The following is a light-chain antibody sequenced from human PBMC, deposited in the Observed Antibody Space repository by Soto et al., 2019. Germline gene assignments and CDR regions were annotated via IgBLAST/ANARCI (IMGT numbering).Light chain of an antibody. Sequence: QSALTQPASVSGSPGQSITISCTGTSSDVGGYKYVSWFQQYPGKVPKLIIYEVNDRPSGVSNRFSASKSGNTASLTISGLQAEDEADYDCSSYTRQSTYVFGTGTKLTVL. CDR1: SSDVGGYKY. J-gene: IGLJ1*01. CDR2: EVN. V-gene: IGLV2-14*03. CDR3: SSYTRQSTYV.